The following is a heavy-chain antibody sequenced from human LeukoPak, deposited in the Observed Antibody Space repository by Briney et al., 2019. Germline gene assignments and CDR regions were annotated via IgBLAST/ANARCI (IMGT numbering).Heavy chain of an antibody. V-gene: IGHV1-46*01. CDR1: GYTFTSYY. Sequence: ASVKVSCKASGYTFTSYYMHWVRQAPGQGLEWMGIINPSGGNTSYAQKFQGRVTMTRDTSTSTVYMELSSLRSEDTAVYYCARGVRSNDFWSGYSTGYFDYWGQGTLVTVSS. J-gene: IGHJ4*02. CDR3: ARGVRSNDFWSGYSTGYFDY. D-gene: IGHD3-3*01. CDR2: INPSGGNT.